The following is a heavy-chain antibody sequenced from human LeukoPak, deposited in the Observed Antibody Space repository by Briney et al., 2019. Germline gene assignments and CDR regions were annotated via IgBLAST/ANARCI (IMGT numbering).Heavy chain of an antibody. V-gene: IGHV3-30*02. CDR1: GFTFSSYG. CDR3: ARANTHDSNYYYGMDV. D-gene: IGHD1-1*01. CDR2: IRYDGSNK. Sequence: GGSLRLSCAASGFTFSSYGMHWVRQAPGKGLEWVAFIRYDGSNKYYADSVKGRFTISRDNSKSTLYLQMNSLRAEDTAVYYCARANTHDSNYYYGMDVWGQGTTVTVSS. J-gene: IGHJ6*02.